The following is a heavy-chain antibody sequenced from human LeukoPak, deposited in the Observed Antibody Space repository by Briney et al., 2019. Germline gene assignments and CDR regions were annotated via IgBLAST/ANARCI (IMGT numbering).Heavy chain of an antibody. CDR3: ARGGAAADWFDP. V-gene: IGHV3-48*03. J-gene: IGHJ5*02. Sequence: GGSLRLSCAASGFTFSSSEMYWVRHAPGKGLEWVSYISSTSNTIYYADSVKGRFTISRDNAKNSLSLQMNSLRAEDTAVYYCARGGAAADWFDPWGQGTLVTVSS. D-gene: IGHD6-13*01. CDR1: GFTFSSSE. CDR2: ISSTSNTI.